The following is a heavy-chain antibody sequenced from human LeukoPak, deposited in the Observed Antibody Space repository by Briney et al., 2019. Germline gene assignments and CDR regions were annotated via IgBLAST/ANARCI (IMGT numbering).Heavy chain of an antibody. J-gene: IGHJ3*02. CDR3: ARSSLYYDSSGYYAGAFDI. CDR1: GGSFSGYY. CDR2: INHSGST. V-gene: IGHV4-34*01. Sequence: SETLSLTCAVYGGSFSGYYWSWIRQPPGKGLEWIGEINHSGSTNYNPSLKSRVTMSVDTSKNQFSLKLSSVTAADTAVYYCARSSLYYDSSGYYAGAFDIWGQGTMVTVSS. D-gene: IGHD3-22*01.